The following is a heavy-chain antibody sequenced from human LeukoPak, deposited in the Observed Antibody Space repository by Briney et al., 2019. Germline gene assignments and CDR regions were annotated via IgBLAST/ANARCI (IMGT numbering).Heavy chain of an antibody. Sequence: GGSLRLSCAASGFTFSSYAMSWVRQAPGVGLEWVSALSGSGVGTYYADSVKGRFTISRDNSKNTLYLQMNSLRGEDTAIYFCAKDQSPHCSGDRCYAVDCWGQGTLVTVSS. CDR1: GFTFSSYA. CDR2: LSGSGVGT. V-gene: IGHV3-23*01. D-gene: IGHD2-15*01. J-gene: IGHJ4*02. CDR3: AKDQSPHCSGDRCYAVDC.